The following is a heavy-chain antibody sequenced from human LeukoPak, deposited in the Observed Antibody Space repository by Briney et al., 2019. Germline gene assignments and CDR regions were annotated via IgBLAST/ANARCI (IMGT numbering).Heavy chain of an antibody. CDR2: IYYSGNT. CDR3: ARYYCSSTSCYHGY. D-gene: IGHD2-2*01. CDR1: GGSISSSSYY. Sequence: PSETLSLTCTVSGGSISSSSYYWGWIRQPPGKGLEWIGSIYYSGNTYYNPSLKSRVTISVDTSKNQFSLKLSSVSAADMAVYYCARYYCSSTSCYHGYWGQGTLVTVSS. J-gene: IGHJ4*02. V-gene: IGHV4-39*01.